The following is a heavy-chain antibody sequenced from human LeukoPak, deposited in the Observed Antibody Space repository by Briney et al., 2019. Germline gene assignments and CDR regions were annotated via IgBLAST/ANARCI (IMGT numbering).Heavy chain of an antibody. V-gene: IGHV3-23*01. D-gene: IGHD6-19*01. CDR2: ISGSGGST. CDR1: GFTFDDYA. Sequence: GRSLRLSCAASGFTFDDYAIHWVRQAPGKGLEWVSAISGSGGSTYYADSVKGRFTISRDNSKNTLYLQMNSLRAEDTAVYYCAKDPSGWYGNYFDYWGQGTLVTVSS. J-gene: IGHJ4*02. CDR3: AKDPSGWYGNYFDY.